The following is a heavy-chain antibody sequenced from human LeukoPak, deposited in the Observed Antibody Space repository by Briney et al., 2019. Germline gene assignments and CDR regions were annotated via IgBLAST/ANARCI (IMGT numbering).Heavy chain of an antibody. Sequence: QPGGSLTLSCAASGFTFSNYAMGWVRQAPGKGLEWVSTIRDSGAYGFYADSVKGRFTISRDNSNNLVYLQMNNLRAEDTAEYYCAKRARYNSARATDFGSWGQGTQVTVSS. J-gene: IGHJ4*02. D-gene: IGHD6-19*01. V-gene: IGHV3-23*01. CDR1: GFTFSNYA. CDR2: IRDSGAYG. CDR3: AKRARYNSARATDFGS.